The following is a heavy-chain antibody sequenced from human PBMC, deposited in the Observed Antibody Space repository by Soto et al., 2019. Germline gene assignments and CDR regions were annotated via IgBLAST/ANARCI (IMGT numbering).Heavy chain of an antibody. CDR2: IYYSGST. D-gene: IGHD3-10*01. J-gene: IGHJ5*02. CDR3: ARGIYGSGANWFDP. CDR1: GGSVSSGSYY. V-gene: IGHV4-61*01. Sequence: PSETLSLTCTVSGGSVSSGSYYWSWIRQPPGKGLEWIGYIYYSGSTNYNPSLKSRVTISVDTSKNQFSLKLSSVTAADTAVYYCARGIYGSGANWFDPWGQGTLVTVSS.